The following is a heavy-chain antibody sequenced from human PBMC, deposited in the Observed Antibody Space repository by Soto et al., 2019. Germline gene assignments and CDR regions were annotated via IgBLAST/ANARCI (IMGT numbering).Heavy chain of an antibody. CDR2: IWFDGSNK. CDR1: GFTFSSYA. Sequence: GGSLRLSCAASGFTFSSYAMHWVRQAPGKGLEWVAVIWFDGSNKFYADSVKGRFTISRDNSKNTVSLQMNSLRDEDSAAYYCATTGPYWGQGTLLTVSS. J-gene: IGHJ4*02. V-gene: IGHV3-33*08. CDR3: ATTGPY.